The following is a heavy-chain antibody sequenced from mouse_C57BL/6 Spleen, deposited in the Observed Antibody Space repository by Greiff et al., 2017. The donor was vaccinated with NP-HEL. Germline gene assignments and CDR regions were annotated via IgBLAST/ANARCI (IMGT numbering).Heavy chain of an antibody. Sequence: QVQLQQPGAELVMPGASVKLSCKASGYTFTSYWMHWVKQRPGQGLEWIGEIDPSDSYTNYNQKFKGKSTLTVDKSSSTAYMQLSSLTSEDSAVYYCARRDDYDDGNFDYWGQGTTLTVSS. D-gene: IGHD2-4*01. CDR2: IDPSDSYT. V-gene: IGHV1-69*01. J-gene: IGHJ2*01. CDR1: GYTFTSYW. CDR3: ARRDDYDDGNFDY.